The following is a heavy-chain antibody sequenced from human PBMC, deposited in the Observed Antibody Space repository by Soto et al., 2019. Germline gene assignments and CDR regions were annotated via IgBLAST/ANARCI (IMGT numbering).Heavy chain of an antibody. CDR1: GFTFGNYA. Sequence: EVQLLDSGGGLAQPGGPLRLSCEASGFTFGNYAMNWVRQAPGKGLEWVSTVSGNGAVTYYADSVKGRFTISRDNSRSTLYLQMNNLRAEDTAIYFCAKVPASLKTFDYWGQGTLVTVSS. V-gene: IGHV3-23*01. J-gene: IGHJ4*02. D-gene: IGHD2-2*01. CDR2: VSGNGAVT. CDR3: AKVPASLKTFDY.